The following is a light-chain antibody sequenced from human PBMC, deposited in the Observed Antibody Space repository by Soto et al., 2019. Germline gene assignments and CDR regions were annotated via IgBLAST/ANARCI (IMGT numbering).Light chain of an antibody. CDR2: EVS. CDR3: SSYRSGTTVV. V-gene: IGLV2-14*01. CDR1: SXDVGGYDF. Sequence: QSVLTQPASVSGSPGQSISISCTGNSXDVGGYDFVSWYKHQPGTAPKLLISEVSKRPSGVSDRFSGSKSGDTASLTISGLQAEDEADYYCSSYRSGTTVVFGSGTNSPS. J-gene: IGLJ1*01.